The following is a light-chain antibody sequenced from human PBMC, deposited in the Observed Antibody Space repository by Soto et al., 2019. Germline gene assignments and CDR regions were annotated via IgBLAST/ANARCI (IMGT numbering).Light chain of an antibody. V-gene: IGLV2-8*01. CDR3: SSYAASNNFYFV. CDR2: EVT. Sequence: QSALTQPRSVSGSPGQSVTISCTGTSSDVGGYNYVSWYQQHPGKAPKLMIYEVTKRPSGVPDRFSGSKSGNTASLTVSGLQAEDEADYYCSSYAASNNFYFVFGGGTQLTVL. J-gene: IGLJ3*02. CDR1: SSDVGGYNY.